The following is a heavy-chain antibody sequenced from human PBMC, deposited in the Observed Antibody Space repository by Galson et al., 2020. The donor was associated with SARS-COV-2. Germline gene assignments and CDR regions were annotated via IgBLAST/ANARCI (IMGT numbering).Heavy chain of an antibody. Sequence: SGPTLVKPTQTLTLTCTFSGFSLSTTEVNVGWIRQPPGKALEWLALIYWDDDKRYSPSLKSRLTITKDTSKNQVVLTMTNMDPVDTATYYCALGLVLGPFDYWGQGTLVTVSS. CDR3: ALGLVLGPFDY. CDR2: IYWDDDK. CDR1: GFSLSTTEVN. V-gene: IGHV2-5*02. J-gene: IGHJ4*02.